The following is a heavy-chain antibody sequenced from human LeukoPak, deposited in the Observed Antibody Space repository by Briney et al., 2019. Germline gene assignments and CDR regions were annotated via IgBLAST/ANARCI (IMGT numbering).Heavy chain of an antibody. CDR1: GGTFSKYP. Sequence: SVKVSCKASGGTFSKYPVTWVRQAPGQGLEWMGGLKPSFGTANYAQKFQGRVTITADESTRAAYMELSSLRSDDTAVYYCARVQSDCPIASCHDKGFFDYWGQGTLVTVSS. J-gene: IGHJ4*02. V-gene: IGHV1-69*13. CDR2: LKPSFGTA. CDR3: ARVQSDCPIASCHDKGFFDY. D-gene: IGHD2-2*01.